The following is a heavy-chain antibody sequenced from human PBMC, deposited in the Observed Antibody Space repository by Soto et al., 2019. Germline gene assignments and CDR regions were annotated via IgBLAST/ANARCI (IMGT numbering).Heavy chain of an antibody. Sequence: PSETLSLTCTVSGGSISSGGYYWSWIRQHPGKGLEWIGYIYYSGSTYYNPSLKSRVTISVDTSKNQFSLKLSSVTAADTAVYYCARDLRYFDWLDWFDPWGQGTLVTVS. CDR1: GGSISSGGYY. V-gene: IGHV4-31*02. J-gene: IGHJ5*02. CDR2: IYYSGST. D-gene: IGHD3-9*01. CDR3: ARDLRYFDWLDWFDP.